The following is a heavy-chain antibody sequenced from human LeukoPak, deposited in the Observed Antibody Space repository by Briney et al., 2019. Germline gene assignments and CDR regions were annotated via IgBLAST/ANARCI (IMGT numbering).Heavy chain of an antibody. D-gene: IGHD3-10*01. CDR2: INPNSGGT. Sequence: ASVKVSCQASGYTFTGYYMHWVRQAPGQGLEWMGWINPNSGGTNYAQKFQGRVTMTRDTSISTAYMELTRLRSDDTAVYYCARERDYGSASVYNRIDYWGQGTLVTVSS. J-gene: IGHJ4*02. CDR1: GYTFTGYY. CDR3: ARERDYGSASVYNRIDY. V-gene: IGHV1-2*02.